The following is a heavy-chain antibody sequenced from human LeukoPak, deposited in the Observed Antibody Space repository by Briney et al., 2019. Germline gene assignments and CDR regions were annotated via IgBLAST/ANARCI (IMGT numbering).Heavy chain of an antibody. CDR3: AKYLRYGDYVDGYFDL. Sequence: ASVKVSCKASGYTFTSYGISRVRQAPGQGLEWMGWISAYNGNTNYAQKLQGRVTMTTDTSTSTAYMELRSLRSDDTAVYYCAKYLRYGDYVDGYFDLWGRGTLVTVSS. D-gene: IGHD4-17*01. CDR1: GYTFTSYG. J-gene: IGHJ2*01. CDR2: ISAYNGNT. V-gene: IGHV1-18*01.